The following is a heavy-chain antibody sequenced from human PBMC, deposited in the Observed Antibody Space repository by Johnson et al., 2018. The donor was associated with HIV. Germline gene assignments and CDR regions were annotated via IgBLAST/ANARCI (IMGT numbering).Heavy chain of an antibody. V-gene: IGHV3-66*02. CDR3: ARVRVGAFDI. Sequence: MLLVEYGGGLVQPGGSLRLSCAASGFTVSSDYMTWVRQAPGKGLEWVSIIYSGGSTYYTRSVKGRFTISRDNSKNMLFLQINSLRVEDTAVYYCARVRVGAFDIWGQGTMVTVSS. J-gene: IGHJ3*02. CDR1: GFTVSSDY. CDR2: IYSGGST. D-gene: IGHD1-26*01.